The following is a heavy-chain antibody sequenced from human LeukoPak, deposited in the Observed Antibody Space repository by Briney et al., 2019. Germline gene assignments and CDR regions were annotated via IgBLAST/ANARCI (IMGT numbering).Heavy chain of an antibody. Sequence: HSGGSLRLSCAASGFTVNNNYISWVRQAPGKGLEWVSVIYSGGSTYYADSVKGRFTISRDNSKNTLYLQMNSLRAEDTAVYYCARDYLSSGYFGWFDPWGQGTLVTVSS. J-gene: IGHJ5*02. CDR2: IYSGGST. CDR3: ARDYLSSGYFGWFDP. V-gene: IGHV3-53*01. CDR1: GFTVNNNY. D-gene: IGHD3-22*01.